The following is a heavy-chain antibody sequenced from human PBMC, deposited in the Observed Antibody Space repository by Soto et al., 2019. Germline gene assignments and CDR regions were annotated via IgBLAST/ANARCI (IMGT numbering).Heavy chain of an antibody. Sequence: QVQLVESGGGVVQPGRSLRLSCAASGFTFSSYGMHWVRQAPGKGLEWVAVIWYDGSNKYYEDSVKGRFTISRDNSKNTLYLQMNSLRAEDTAVYYCARDLAGKEDYDFWSGYPRYYYYGMDVWGQGTTVTVSS. CDR3: ARDLAGKEDYDFWSGYPRYYYYGMDV. D-gene: IGHD3-3*01. CDR1: GFTFSSYG. CDR2: IWYDGSNK. V-gene: IGHV3-33*01. J-gene: IGHJ6*02.